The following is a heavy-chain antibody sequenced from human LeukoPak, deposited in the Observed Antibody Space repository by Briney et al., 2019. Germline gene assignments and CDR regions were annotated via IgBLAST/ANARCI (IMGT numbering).Heavy chain of an antibody. CDR1: GGSISTYY. Sequence: SETLSLTCSVSGGSISTYYWSWIRQPPGKGLEWIGYVYYSGSTNYNPSLRSRVTISLDTSKNQFSPRLTSVTAADTAVYYCARRLAVTGRYYFDYWGPGTLVTVSS. V-gene: IGHV4-59*08. CDR3: ARRLAVTGRYYFDY. CDR2: VYYSGST. D-gene: IGHD6-19*01. J-gene: IGHJ4*02.